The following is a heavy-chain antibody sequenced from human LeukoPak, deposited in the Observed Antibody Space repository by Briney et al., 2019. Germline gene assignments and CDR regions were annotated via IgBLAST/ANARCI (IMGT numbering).Heavy chain of an antibody. CDR3: ARDDYGGTRY. J-gene: IGHJ4*02. V-gene: IGHV3-7*01. Sequence: GGSLKLSCAASGFTFTNYWMSWVRQAPGKGLEWVANIKQDGSEKYYVDSVKGRFTISRDNAKNSLYLQMNSLRAEDTAVYYCARDDYGGTRYWGQGTLVTVSS. CDR1: GFTFTNYW. D-gene: IGHD4/OR15-4a*01. CDR2: IKQDGSEK.